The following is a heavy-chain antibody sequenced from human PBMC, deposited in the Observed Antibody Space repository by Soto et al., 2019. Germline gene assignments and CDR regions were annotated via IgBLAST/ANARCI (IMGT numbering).Heavy chain of an antibody. CDR3: ARGRYGDY. J-gene: IGHJ4*02. D-gene: IGHD1-1*01. V-gene: IGHV1-18*01. Sequence: QVHLVQSGAEVKKPGASVKNSCKGSGYAFTTYGITWVRQAPGQGLEWMGWISAHNGNTNYAQKPQGRVTVTRDTSTTTAYMELRSLRTDDTAVYYCARGRYGDYWGQGALVTVSS. CDR1: GYAFTTYG. CDR2: ISAHNGNT.